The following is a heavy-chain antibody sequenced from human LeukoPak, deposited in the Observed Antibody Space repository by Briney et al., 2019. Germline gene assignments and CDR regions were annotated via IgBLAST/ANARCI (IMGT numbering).Heavy chain of an antibody. Sequence: ASVKVSCKASGHTFSNYGFSWVRQAPGQGLEWMGWISGYDGKTNYAQNLRGRVTTTTDISTSTAYMELRSLRSDDTAVYYCARDRNYYDSSDVFDIWGQGTLVTVSS. CDR3: ARDRNYYDSSDVFDI. CDR2: ISGYDGKT. CDR1: GHTFSNYG. J-gene: IGHJ3*02. V-gene: IGHV1-18*01. D-gene: IGHD3-22*01.